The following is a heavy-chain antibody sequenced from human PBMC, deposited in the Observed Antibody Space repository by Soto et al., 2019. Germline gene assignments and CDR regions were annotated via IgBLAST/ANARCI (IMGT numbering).Heavy chain of an antibody. Sequence: XGPTLVNPTQTLTLTCTFSGFSLSTSGVGVGWIRQPPGKALEWLALIYWDGDKRYSPSLKSRLTITKDTSKNQVVLTMTNMDPVDTATYYCAHSSDYDILTGYYSERYFDYWGQGTLVTVSS. CDR1: GFSLSTSGVG. CDR2: IYWDGDK. CDR3: AHSSDYDILTGYYSERYFDY. D-gene: IGHD3-9*01. J-gene: IGHJ4*02. V-gene: IGHV2-5*02.